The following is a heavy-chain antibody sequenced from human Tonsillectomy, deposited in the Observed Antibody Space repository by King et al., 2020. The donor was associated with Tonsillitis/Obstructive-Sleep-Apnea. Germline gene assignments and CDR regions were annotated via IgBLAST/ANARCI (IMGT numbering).Heavy chain of an antibody. D-gene: IGHD1-26*01. V-gene: IGHV3-15*07. CDR2: IKSQTDGGTT. CDR3: VTLSGTYLGPLDY. J-gene: IGHJ4*02. CDR1: SFTFSNAW. Sequence: VQLVESGGGLVKPGGSLRLSCVASSFTFSNAWMNWVRQAPGKGLEWVGRIKSQTDGGTTDYAAPVKGRFTISRDDSKNTLYLQMNSLNTADTAVYYCVTLSGTYLGPLDYWGQGTLVTVSS.